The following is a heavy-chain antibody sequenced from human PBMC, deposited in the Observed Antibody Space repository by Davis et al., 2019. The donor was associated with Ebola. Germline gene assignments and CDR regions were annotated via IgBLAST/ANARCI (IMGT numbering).Heavy chain of an antibody. D-gene: IGHD1-1*01. Sequence: PSETLSLTCAVSGGSISSSSYYWGWIRQPPGKGLEWIGSIYYSGSTYYNPSLKSRVTISVDTSKNQFSLKLSSVTAADTAVYYCARSAGYNWNDASDYWGQGTLVTVSS. CDR3: ARSAGYNWNDASDY. CDR1: GGSISSSSYY. J-gene: IGHJ4*02. CDR2: IYYSGST. V-gene: IGHV4-39*01.